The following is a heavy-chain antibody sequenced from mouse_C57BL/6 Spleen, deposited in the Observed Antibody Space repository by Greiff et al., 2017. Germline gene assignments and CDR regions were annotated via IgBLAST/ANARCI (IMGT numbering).Heavy chain of an antibody. CDR1: GYSITSGYY. Sequence: DVQLQESGPGLVKPSQSLSLTCSVTGYSITSGYYWNWIRQFPGNKLEWMGYISYDGSNNYNPSLKNRISITRDTSKNQFFLKLNSVTTEDTATYYCARGPSYGNFDYWGQGTTLTVSS. D-gene: IGHD1-1*01. CDR3: ARGPSYGNFDY. V-gene: IGHV3-6*01. CDR2: ISYDGSN. J-gene: IGHJ2*01.